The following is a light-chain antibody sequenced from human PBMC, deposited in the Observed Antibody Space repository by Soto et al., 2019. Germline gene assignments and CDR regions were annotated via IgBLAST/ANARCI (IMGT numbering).Light chain of an antibody. CDR1: QGISND. V-gene: IGKV1-17*03. CDR2: ASS. CDR3: RPDNSYPLT. J-gene: IGKJ4*01. Sequence: IQMTQSPSAMSASVGDRVSITCRARQGISNDLAWFQHKPGKVPERLIFASSTLQSGVPPRFSGTGSGTEFTLKISGLQHEDFATYYCRPDNSYPLTFGGGTKGHIK.